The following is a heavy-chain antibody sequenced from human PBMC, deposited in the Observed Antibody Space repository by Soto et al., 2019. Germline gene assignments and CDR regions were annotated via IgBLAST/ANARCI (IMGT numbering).Heavy chain of an antibody. V-gene: IGHV3-21*01. CDR1: GFTFSSYS. CDR2: ISSSSSYI. J-gene: IGHJ4*02. Sequence: GSLRLSCAASGFTFSSYSMNWVHQAPGKGLEWVSSISSSSSYIYYADSVKSRFTISRDNAKNSLYLQMNSLRAEDTAVYYCAREAQLYDFWSGYFDYWGQRTLVTVSS. D-gene: IGHD3-3*01. CDR3: AREAQLYDFWSGYFDY.